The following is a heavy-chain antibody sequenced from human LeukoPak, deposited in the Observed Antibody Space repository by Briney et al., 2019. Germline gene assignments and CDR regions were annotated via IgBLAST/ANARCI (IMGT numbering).Heavy chain of an antibody. J-gene: IGHJ4*02. CDR1: GFTFSSYS. D-gene: IGHD6-13*01. CDR3: ARKGQQLALLDY. Sequence: GGSLRLSCAASGFTFSSYSMNWVRQAPGKGLEWVSSISSSSNYIYYADSVKGRFTISRDNAKNSLNLQMNSLRVEDTAVYYCARKGQQLALLDYWGQGTLVTVSS. CDR2: ISSSSNYI. V-gene: IGHV3-21*01.